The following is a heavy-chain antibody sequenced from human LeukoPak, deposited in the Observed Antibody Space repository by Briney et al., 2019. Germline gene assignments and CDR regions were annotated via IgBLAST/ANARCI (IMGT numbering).Heavy chain of an antibody. J-gene: IGHJ4*02. CDR3: ASYADSSGWYYFDY. D-gene: IGHD6-19*01. CDR2: IYTSGST. V-gene: IGHV4-4*07. Sequence: SDTLSLTCSVSVGSISSYYWSWIRQPAGKGLEWIGGIYTSGSTNYNPSLKSRVTMSVDTSKIQFSLKLSSVTAADTAVYYCASYADSSGWYYFDYRGQGTLVTVSS. CDR1: VGSISSYY.